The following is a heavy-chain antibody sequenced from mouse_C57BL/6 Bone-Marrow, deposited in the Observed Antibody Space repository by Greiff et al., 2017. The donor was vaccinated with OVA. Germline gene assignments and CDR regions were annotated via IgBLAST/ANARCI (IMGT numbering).Heavy chain of an antibody. CDR1: GYAFTNYL. CDR3: ARKKRFDG. J-gene: IGHJ1*03. V-gene: IGHV1-54*01. CDR2: INPGSGGT. Sequence: VQLQQSGAELVRPGTSVKVSCKASGYAFTNYLIEWVKQRPGQGLEWIGVINPGSGGTNYNEKFKGKATLTADKSSSTAYMQLSSLTSEDSAVYFCARKKRFDGWGTRTTVTVSS.